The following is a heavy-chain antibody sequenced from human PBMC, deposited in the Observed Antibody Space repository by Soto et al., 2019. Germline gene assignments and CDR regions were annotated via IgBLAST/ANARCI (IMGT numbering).Heavy chain of an antibody. CDR3: ARGWSYCSSTSCYVYYGMDV. D-gene: IGHD2-2*01. CDR1: GGSFSGYY. Sequence: SETLSLTCAVYGGSFSGYYWSWIRQPPGKGLEWIGEINHSGSTNYNPSLKSRVTISVDTSKNQFSLKLSSVTAADTAVYYCARGWSYCSSTSCYVYYGMDVWGQGTTVTVSS. CDR2: INHSGST. J-gene: IGHJ6*02. V-gene: IGHV4-34*01.